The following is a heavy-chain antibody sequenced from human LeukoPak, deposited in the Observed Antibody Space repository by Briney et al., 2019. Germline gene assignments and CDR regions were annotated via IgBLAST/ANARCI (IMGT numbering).Heavy chain of an antibody. V-gene: IGHV4-59*01. Sequence: SETLSLTCTVSGGSIRSYYWSWIRQPPGKGLEWIGYIYYTGSTKYNPSLKSRVTISVDTSKNQFSLKLSSVTAADTAVYYCTRDTPMVYSDYWGQGTLVTVSS. CDR3: TRDTPMVYSDY. D-gene: IGHD5-18*01. CDR1: GGSIRSYY. CDR2: IYYTGST. J-gene: IGHJ4*02.